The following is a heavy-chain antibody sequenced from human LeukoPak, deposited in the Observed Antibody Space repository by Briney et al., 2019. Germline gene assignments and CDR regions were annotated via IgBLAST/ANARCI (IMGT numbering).Heavy chain of an antibody. D-gene: IGHD3-22*01. V-gene: IGHV1-69*13. J-gene: IGHJ1*01. Sequence: SVKVSCKASGGTFSSYAISWVRQAPGQGLEWMGGIIPIFGTANYAQKFQGRVTITADESTSTAYMELSSLRSEDTAVYYCVKSGYYVQAEYFQHWGQGTLVTVSS. CDR3: VKSGYYVQAEYFQH. CDR1: GGTFSSYA. CDR2: IIPIFGTA.